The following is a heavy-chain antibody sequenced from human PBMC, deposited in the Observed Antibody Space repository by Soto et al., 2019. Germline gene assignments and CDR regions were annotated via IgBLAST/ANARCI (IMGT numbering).Heavy chain of an antibody. CDR2: ISGSGGST. Sequence: EVQLLESGGGLVQPRGSLRLSCAASGLTFSSYAMSWVRQAPGKGLEWVSGISGSGGSTFYADSVKGRFTISRDNSKNTLYLQMNSLRAEDTAMYYCAKEWVTAAGYFDYWGQGTQVTVSS. D-gene: IGHD6-13*01. V-gene: IGHV3-23*01. CDR1: GLTFSSYA. CDR3: AKEWVTAAGYFDY. J-gene: IGHJ4*02.